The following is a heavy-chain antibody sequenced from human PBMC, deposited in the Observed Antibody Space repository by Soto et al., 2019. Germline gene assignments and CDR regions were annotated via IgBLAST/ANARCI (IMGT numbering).Heavy chain of an antibody. J-gene: IGHJ4*02. V-gene: IGHV1-69*01. CDR2: IIPSFGTA. CDR3: ARVRGASGPLLL. Sequence: QVQLVQSGAEVKKPGSSVKVSCKASGGTFSSYAISWVRQAPGQGLEWMGGIIPSFGTANYAQKFQGRVTSTGEQSTNKTYKELSRPRSEDTAVYYRARVRGASGPLLLWGQGTLVTVSS. D-gene: IGHD3-3*01. CDR1: GGTFSSYA.